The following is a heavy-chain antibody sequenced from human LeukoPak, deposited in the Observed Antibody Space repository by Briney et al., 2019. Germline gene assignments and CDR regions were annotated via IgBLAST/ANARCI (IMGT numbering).Heavy chain of an antibody. Sequence: GGSLRLSCAASGFTFSDYYMSWIRQAPGKGLEWVSYISSSGSTIYYADSVKGRFTISRDNSKNTLYLQMNSLRAEDTAVYYCAKDLGPVPATAIGPVDYWGQGTLVTVSS. D-gene: IGHD2-2*01. CDR1: GFTFSDYY. CDR2: ISSSGSTI. CDR3: AKDLGPVPATAIGPVDY. J-gene: IGHJ4*02. V-gene: IGHV3-11*04.